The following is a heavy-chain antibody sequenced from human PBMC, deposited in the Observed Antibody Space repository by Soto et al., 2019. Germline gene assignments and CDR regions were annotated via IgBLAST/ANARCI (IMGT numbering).Heavy chain of an antibody. D-gene: IGHD3-10*01. J-gene: IGHJ4*02. CDR2: ISAYNGNT. Sequence: ASVKVSCKASGYTFTSYGISWVRQAPGQGHERMGWISAYNGNTNYAQKLQGRVTMTTDTSTSTAYMELRSLRSDDTAVYFCSIVAVYYYGSGSYYIGDFDYWGQGTLVTVSS. CDR3: SIVAVYYYGSGSYYIGDFDY. V-gene: IGHV1-18*01. CDR1: GYTFTSYG.